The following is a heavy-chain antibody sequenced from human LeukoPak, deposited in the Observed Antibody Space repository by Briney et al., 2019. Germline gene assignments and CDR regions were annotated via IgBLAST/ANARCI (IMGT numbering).Heavy chain of an antibody. CDR2: LSLSGST. D-gene: IGHD5-18*01. Sequence: SETLSLTCAVYGGSFSDYYWSWIRQPPGKGLEWIGELSLSGSTNYNPSLKSRVTISADTSKSQLSLKVNSVIAADTAVYYCTRGPPSRGFTYGPPRDGIDVWAKGTTVIVSS. CDR3: TRGPPSRGFTYGPPRDGIDV. CDR1: GGSFSDYY. V-gene: IGHV4-34*01. J-gene: IGHJ6*04.